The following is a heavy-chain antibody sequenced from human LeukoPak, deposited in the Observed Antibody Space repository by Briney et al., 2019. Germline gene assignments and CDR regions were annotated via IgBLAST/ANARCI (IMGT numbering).Heavy chain of an antibody. D-gene: IGHD3-3*01. CDR1: GFTFGNYG. J-gene: IGHJ3*02. CDR2: ISGSGGST. V-gene: IGHV3-23*01. CDR3: AKFTIFGVVIPGDAFDI. Sequence: GGSLRLSCAASGFTFGNYGMHWVRQAPGKGLEWVSAISGSGGSTYYADSVKGRFTISRDNSKNTLYLQMNSLRAEDTAVYYCAKFTIFGVVIPGDAFDIWGQGTMVTVSS.